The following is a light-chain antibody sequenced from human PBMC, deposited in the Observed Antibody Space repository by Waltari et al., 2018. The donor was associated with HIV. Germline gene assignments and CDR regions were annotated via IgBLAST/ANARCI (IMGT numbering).Light chain of an antibody. V-gene: IGLV1-40*01. CDR1: SSNIGAGYD. CDR2: GNS. J-gene: IGLJ1*01. CDR3: QSYDSSLSGFV. Sequence: QSVLTQPPSVSRAPGQRVTISCTGSSSNIGAGYDVHWYQQLPGTAPKLLIYGNSNRPSGVPDRFSGSKSGTSASLAITGLQAEYEADYSCQSYDSSLSGFVFGTGTKVTVL.